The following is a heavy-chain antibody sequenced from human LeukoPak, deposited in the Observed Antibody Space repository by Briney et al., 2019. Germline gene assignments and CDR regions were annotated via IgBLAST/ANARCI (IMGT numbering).Heavy chain of an antibody. CDR1: GDFINSGNYY. V-gene: IGHV4-61*02. J-gene: IGHJ3*02. Sequence: SQTLSLTCTVSGDFINSGNYYWTWIRQPAGKGLEWIGRIYTSGSTNYNPSLKSRVTMSVDTSKNQFSLKLSSVTAADTAVYYCARDQSPWDYGDLDAFDIWGQGTMVTVSS. D-gene: IGHD4-17*01. CDR2: IYTSGST. CDR3: ARDQSPWDYGDLDAFDI.